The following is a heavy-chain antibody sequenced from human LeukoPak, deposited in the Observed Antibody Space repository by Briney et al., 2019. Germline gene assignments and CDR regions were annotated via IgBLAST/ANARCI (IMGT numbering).Heavy chain of an antibody. CDR1: GYGFTGYY. J-gene: IGHJ4*02. V-gene: IGHV1-2*02. CDR2: INPNSGGT. CDR3: TRGRRILVGDTNAGDFFDF. D-gene: IGHD1-26*01. Sequence: ASVKVSCKASGYGFTGYYMHWVRQAPGQGLEWMGWINPNSGGTNYAQKYQGRVTMTRDTSISTAYIEVSRLRSDDTAVYYCTRGRRILVGDTNAGDFFDFWGQGPLVTVSS.